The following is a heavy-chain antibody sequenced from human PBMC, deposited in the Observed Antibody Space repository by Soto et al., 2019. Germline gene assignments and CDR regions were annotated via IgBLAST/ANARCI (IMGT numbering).Heavy chain of an antibody. CDR1: GYTFTGYY. CDR2: INPNSGGT. Sequence: ASVKVSCKASGYTFTGYYMHWVRQAAGQGLEWMGWINPNSGGTNYAQKFQGRVTMTRDTSISTAYMELSRLRSDDTAVYYCARGGSSFTIFGVVKYGMECWGQGTTFSVSS. D-gene: IGHD3-3*01. V-gene: IGHV1-2*02. J-gene: IGHJ6*01. CDR3: ARGGSSFTIFGVVKYGMEC.